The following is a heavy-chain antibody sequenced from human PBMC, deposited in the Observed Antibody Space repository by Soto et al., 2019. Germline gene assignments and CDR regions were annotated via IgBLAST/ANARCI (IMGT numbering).Heavy chain of an antibody. CDR2: IDIGGNT. CDR3: ARGRGSTGYLGREHYFDY. V-gene: IGHV3-66*01. J-gene: IGHJ4*02. D-gene: IGHD2-2*01. CDR1: GFSVTNNY. Sequence: EVQVVESGGGLVQPGGSLRLSCAASGFSVTNNYMNWVRQAPGKGLEWVSIIDIGGNTYYADSVKDRFTISRDNSRNTLYLHMEGLRAEDTAVYYGARGRGSTGYLGREHYFDYWGQGTLVTVSP.